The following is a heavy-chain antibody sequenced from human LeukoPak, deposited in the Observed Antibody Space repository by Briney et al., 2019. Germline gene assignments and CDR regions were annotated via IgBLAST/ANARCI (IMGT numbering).Heavy chain of an antibody. J-gene: IGHJ4*02. V-gene: IGHV3-74*01. Sequence: PGGSLRLSCAASGFTFSTYWMHGVRQVPGKGLVWVSRVNREGTTSAYADSVKGRFTISRDNDKNTLYLQMNSLRVEDTAVYYCARDVDWILFDYWGQRTLVTVSS. D-gene: IGHD3-9*01. CDR1: GFTFSTYW. CDR2: VNREGTTS. CDR3: ARDVDWILFDY.